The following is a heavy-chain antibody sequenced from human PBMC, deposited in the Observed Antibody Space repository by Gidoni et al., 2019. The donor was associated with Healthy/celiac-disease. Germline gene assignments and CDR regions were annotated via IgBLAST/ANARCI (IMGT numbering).Heavy chain of an antibody. CDR2: IYYSGST. CDR3: ARSVASFAGGYFDY. Sequence: QLQLQESGPGLVKPSETLSLTCTVSGGSISSSSYYWGWIRQPPGKGLEWIGSIYYSGSTYYNPSLKSRVTISVDTSKNQFSLKLSSVTAADTAVYYCARSVASFAGGYFDYWGQGTLVTVSS. V-gene: IGHV4-39*07. D-gene: IGHD5-12*01. CDR1: GGSISSSSYY. J-gene: IGHJ4*02.